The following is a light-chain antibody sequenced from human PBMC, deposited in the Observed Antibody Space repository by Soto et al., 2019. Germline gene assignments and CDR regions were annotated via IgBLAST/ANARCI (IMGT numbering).Light chain of an antibody. CDR1: QSVSSTY. J-gene: IGKJ2*01. V-gene: IGKV3-20*01. CDR3: QRYDISPFP. Sequence: EIVLTQSPGTLSLSPGERATHSCRASQSVSSTYLAWYQQKPGQAPRLLIYGASSRATGIPDRFSGSGSGTDFTLTISRLEPEDFAVYYCQRYDISPFPFGQGTKLEIK. CDR2: GAS.